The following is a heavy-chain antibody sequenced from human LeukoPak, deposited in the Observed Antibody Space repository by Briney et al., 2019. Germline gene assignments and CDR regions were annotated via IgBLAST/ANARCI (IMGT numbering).Heavy chain of an antibody. V-gene: IGHV4-59*01. CDR2: IYYSGST. D-gene: IGHD3-22*01. Sequence: PSETLSLTCTVSGGSISSYYWSWIRQPPGKGLEWIGSIYYSGSTNYNPSLKSRVTISLDTSKNQFSLKLTSVTAADTAVYYCARGYDYDSSGYSTGYLNWFDPWGQGTLVTVCS. CDR1: GGSISSYY. J-gene: IGHJ5*02. CDR3: ARGYDYDSSGYSTGYLNWFDP.